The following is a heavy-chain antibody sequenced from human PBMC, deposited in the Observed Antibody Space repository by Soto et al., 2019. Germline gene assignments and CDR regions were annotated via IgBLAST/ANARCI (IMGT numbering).Heavy chain of an antibody. Sequence: GGSLRLSCIASGFTFEMDWMTWVRQAPGKGLEWVGCIKSEVYGGTTDYAAPVQGRFTISRDDSTDTLNLQMNSLKREDTAVYFCVRDNDFLSGYHSRPSSYYYALGVWGQGTTVTVSS. CDR2: IKSEVYGGTT. D-gene: IGHD3-3*01. V-gene: IGHV3-15*05. CDR3: VRDNDFLSGYHSRPSSYYYALGV. CDR1: GFTFEMDW. J-gene: IGHJ6*02.